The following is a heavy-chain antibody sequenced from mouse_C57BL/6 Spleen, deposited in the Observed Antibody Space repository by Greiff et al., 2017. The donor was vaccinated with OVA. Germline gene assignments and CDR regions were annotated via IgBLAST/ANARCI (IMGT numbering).Heavy chain of an antibody. D-gene: IGHD2-4*01. CDR3: ARGGYYDYVGSAY. CDR1: GFTFSSYG. J-gene: IGHJ3*01. CDR2: ISSGGSYT. Sequence: DVHLVESGGDLVKPGGSLKLSCAASGFTFSSYGMSWVRQTPDKRLEWVATISSGGSYTYYPDSVKGRFTISRDNAKNTLYLQMSSLKSEETAKYYCARGGYYDYVGSAYWGQGTLVTVSA. V-gene: IGHV5-6*01.